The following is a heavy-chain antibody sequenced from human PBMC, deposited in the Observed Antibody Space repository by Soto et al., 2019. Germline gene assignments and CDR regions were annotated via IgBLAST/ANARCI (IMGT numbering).Heavy chain of an antibody. CDR2: IYYSGIT. CDR3: ARYKSNYYYGMDV. CDR1: GGSISSYY. V-gene: IGHV4-59*01. J-gene: IGHJ6*02. D-gene: IGHD1-20*01. Sequence: PSETLSLTCTVSGGSISSYYWSWIRQPPGKGLEWIGYIYYSGITNYNPSLKSRVTISVDTSKNQFSLQLSSVTAADTAVYYCARYKSNYYYGMDVWGQGTTVTVSS.